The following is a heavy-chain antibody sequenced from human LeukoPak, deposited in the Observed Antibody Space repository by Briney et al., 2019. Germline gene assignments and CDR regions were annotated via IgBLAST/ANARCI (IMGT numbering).Heavy chain of an antibody. D-gene: IGHD2-2*01. CDR3: ATSKYQLLLDAFDI. CDR1: GGSFSGYY. Sequence: SETLSLTCAVYGGSFSGYYWSWIRQPPGKGLEWIGETNHSGSTNYNPSLKSRVTMSVDTSKNQFSPKLSSVTAADTAVYYCATSKYQLLLDAFDIWGQGTMVTVSP. V-gene: IGHV4-34*01. J-gene: IGHJ3*02. CDR2: TNHSGST.